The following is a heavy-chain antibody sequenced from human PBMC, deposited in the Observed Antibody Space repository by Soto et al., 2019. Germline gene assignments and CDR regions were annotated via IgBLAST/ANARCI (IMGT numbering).Heavy chain of an antibody. CDR2: IYHSGST. V-gene: IGHV4-30-2*01. Sequence: SETKSLSYAVAGVYISSGVYSWSWIRQPPGKGLEWIGYIYHSGSTYYDPSLKSRVTISVDRSKNQFSLKLSSVTAADTAVYYWARDRITLFGVAAGGFDPWGQGTLVTVSS. CDR1: GVYISSGVYS. CDR3: ARDRITLFGVAAGGFDP. J-gene: IGHJ5*02. D-gene: IGHD3-3*01.